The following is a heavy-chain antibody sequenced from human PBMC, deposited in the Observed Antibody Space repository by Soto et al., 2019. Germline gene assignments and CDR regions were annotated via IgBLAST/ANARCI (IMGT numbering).Heavy chain of an antibody. V-gene: IGHV4-4*02. Sequence: LKGIGESYHSGSTNYTPSLKSRVTISLDKSKKQFSLKLSSLTAADTAVYYCARGADIVVVPAAMRSGRYYYYAMDVWGQGTTVS. D-gene: IGHD2-2*01. J-gene: IGHJ6*02. CDR2: SYHSGST. CDR3: ARGADIVVVPAAMRSGRYYYYAMDV.